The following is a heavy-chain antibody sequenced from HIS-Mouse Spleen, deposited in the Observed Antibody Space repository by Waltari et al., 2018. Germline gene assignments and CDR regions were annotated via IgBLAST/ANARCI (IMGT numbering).Heavy chain of an antibody. CDR3: ARIAEGYTSGWYAFDY. V-gene: IGHV2-70*15. D-gene: IGHD6-19*01. Sequence: QVTLRESGPALVTPTQTLTLTCTFSGFSLTTRGMCVSWIRQPPGKALEWLARIDWDDEKYYSTSLKTRLTISRDTSKNQVVLTMTNMDPLETATYYCARIAEGYTSGWYAFDYWGQGTLVTVSS. CDR1: GFSLTTRGMC. CDR2: IDWDDEK. J-gene: IGHJ4*02.